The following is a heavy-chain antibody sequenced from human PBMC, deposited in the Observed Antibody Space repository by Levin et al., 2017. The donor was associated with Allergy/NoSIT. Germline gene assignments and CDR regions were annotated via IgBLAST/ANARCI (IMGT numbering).Heavy chain of an antibody. Sequence: SCAASGFTFSSYAISWVRQAPGKGLEWVSAISGSGGSTYYADSVKGRFTISRDNSKNTLYLQMNSLRAEDTAVYYCAKTPRPVLLNGWFDPWGQGTLVTVSS. D-gene: IGHD3-10*01. J-gene: IGHJ5*02. CDR3: AKTPRPVLLNGWFDP. V-gene: IGHV3-23*01. CDR1: GFTFSSYA. CDR2: ISGSGGST.